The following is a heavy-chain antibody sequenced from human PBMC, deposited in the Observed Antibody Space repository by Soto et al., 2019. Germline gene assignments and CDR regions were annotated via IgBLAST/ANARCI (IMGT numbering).Heavy chain of an antibody. CDR3: ARAWGGYFDY. J-gene: IGHJ4*02. CDR1: GGSIGRVGSY. CDR2: IYYSGST. V-gene: IGHV4-31*03. D-gene: IGHD3-16*01. Sequence: QVQLQESGQGRVKPSQTLSLPCPFSGGSIGRVGSYWSWIRQHPGKGLEWIGYIYYSGSTYYNPSLKSRFTISVDTSKNQFSLKLSSVTAAATAVYYCARAWGGYFDYWGQGTLVTVSS.